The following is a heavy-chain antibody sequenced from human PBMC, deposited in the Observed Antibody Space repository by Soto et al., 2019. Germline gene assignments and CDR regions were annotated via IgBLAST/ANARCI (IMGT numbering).Heavy chain of an antibody. CDR2: IYWDDDK. D-gene: IGHD3-3*01. J-gene: IGHJ6*02. V-gene: IGHV2-5*02. CDR1: GFSLSTSGVG. CDR3: AHVPTYYDFWTGYYGYYGLEF. Sequence: SGPTLVNPTQTLTLTCTFSGFSLSTSGVGVGWIRQPPGKALECLALIYWDDDKRYSPSLKISLTITKDTSKNQVVLTMTNMDPDDTATYYCAHVPTYYDFWTGYYGYYGLEFWGQGTTVTVSS.